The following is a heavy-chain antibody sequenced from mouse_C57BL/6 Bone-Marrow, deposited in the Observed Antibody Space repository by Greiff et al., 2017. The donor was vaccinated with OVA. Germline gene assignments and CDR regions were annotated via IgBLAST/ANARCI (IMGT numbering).Heavy chain of an antibody. CDR3: AGRGDGGYYDAMDY. CDR2: ISNLAYSI. D-gene: IGHD2-3*01. CDR1: GFTFSDYG. J-gene: IGHJ4*01. V-gene: IGHV5-15*01. Sequence: EVNLVESGGGLVQPGGSLKLSCAASGFTFSDYGMAWVRQAPRKGPEWVAFISNLAYSIYYADTVTGRFTISRENAKNTLYLEMSSLRSEDTAMYYCAGRGDGGYYDAMDYWGQGTAVTVTS.